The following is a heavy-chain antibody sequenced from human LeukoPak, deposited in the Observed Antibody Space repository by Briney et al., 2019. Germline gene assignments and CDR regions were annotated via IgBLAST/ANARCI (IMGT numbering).Heavy chain of an antibody. D-gene: IGHD3-16*01. J-gene: IGHJ4*02. CDR2: ISSDGGRT. CDR1: GLTFSASS. V-gene: IGHV3-64*01. CDR3: VRAFNYAYDY. Sequence: PGGSLRLSCAASGLTFSASSMHWVRQAPGKGLEYVSAISSDGGRTFYANSVKGRFTISRDNSKNMLYLQMGSLRAEDMAVYYCVRAFNYAYDYWGQGTLVTASS.